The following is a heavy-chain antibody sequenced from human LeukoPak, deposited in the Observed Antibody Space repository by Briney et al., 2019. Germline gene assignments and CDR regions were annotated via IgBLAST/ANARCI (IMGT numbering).Heavy chain of an antibody. J-gene: IGHJ5*02. V-gene: IGHV3-23*01. CDR2: ISGSGGST. CDR1: GFTFSSYA. Sequence: PGGSLRLSCAASGFTFSSYAMSWVRQAPGKGLEWVSAISGSGGSTYYADSVKGRFTISRGNSKDTLYLQMNSLRAEDTAVYYCAKLAIWFGELNWFDPWGQGTLVTVSS. D-gene: IGHD3-10*01. CDR3: AKLAIWFGELNWFDP.